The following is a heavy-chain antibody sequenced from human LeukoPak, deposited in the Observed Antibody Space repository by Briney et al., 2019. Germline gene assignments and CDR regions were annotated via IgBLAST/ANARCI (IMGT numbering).Heavy chain of an antibody. CDR3: TRDGYADSATDAFEI. CDR1: GFTFSSYW. V-gene: IGHV3-7*01. CDR2: IRQDGSQN. D-gene: IGHD1-1*01. J-gene: IGHJ3*02. Sequence: QAGGSLRLPCVASGFTFSSYWMSWVRQAPGKGLEWVANIRQDGSQNYYVDSVKGRFTISRDNAKNSLYLQLNSLRAEDTAVYYCTRDGYADSATDAFEIWGQGTTVTVSS.